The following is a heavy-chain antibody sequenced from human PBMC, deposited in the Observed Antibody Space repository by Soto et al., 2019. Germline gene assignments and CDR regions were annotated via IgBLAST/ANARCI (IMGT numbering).Heavy chain of an antibody. CDR2: ISESGGST. CDR1: GFTFSNYA. J-gene: IGHJ5*02. V-gene: IGHV3-23*01. D-gene: IGHD6-13*01. Sequence: GSLRLSCVGSGFTFSNYAISWVRQAPGKGLQWVSGISESGGSTHYADSVRGQFAISRDNSKNTVYLQMNSLRAEDTAIYYCAKDLVAAAASWGQGTLVTVSS. CDR3: AKDLVAAAAS.